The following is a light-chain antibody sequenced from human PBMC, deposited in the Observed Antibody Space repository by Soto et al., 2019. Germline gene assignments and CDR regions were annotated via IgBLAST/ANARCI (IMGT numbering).Light chain of an antibody. CDR2: DAS. CDR1: QSISSW. V-gene: IGKV1-5*01. J-gene: IGKJ1*01. CDR3: QQYNSYST. Sequence: DIQMTQSPSTLSASGGERVTMTCRASQSISSWLAWYQQKPGKAPKLLIYDASSLESGAPSRFSGSGSGTEFTLTISSLQPDDFATYYCQQYNSYSTFGQGTKVDIK.